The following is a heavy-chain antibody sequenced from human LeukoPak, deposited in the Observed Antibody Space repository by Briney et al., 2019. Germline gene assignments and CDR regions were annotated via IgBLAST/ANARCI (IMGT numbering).Heavy chain of an antibody. V-gene: IGHV3-74*01. D-gene: IGHD6-19*01. Sequence: GGSLRLSCAASGFTFSSYWMHWFRQAPGKGLVWVSRINGDGSNTNYADSVKGRFAISRDNAKNTLYLQMNSLRAEDTAVYYCARDRVTGRNDAFDIWGQGTTVTVSS. J-gene: IGHJ3*02. CDR3: ARDRVTGRNDAFDI. CDR1: GFTFSSYW. CDR2: INGDGSNT.